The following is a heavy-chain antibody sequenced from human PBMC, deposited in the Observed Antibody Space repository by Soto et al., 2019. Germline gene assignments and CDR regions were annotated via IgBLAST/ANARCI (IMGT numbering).Heavy chain of an antibody. CDR2: IYYSGST. D-gene: IGHD5-18*01. CDR3: ARHRSSYGYWVFDY. Sequence: SETLSLTCTVSGGSISSSSYYWGWIRQPPGKGLEWIGSIYYSGSTYYNPSLKSRVTISVDTSKNQFSLKLSSVTAADTAVYYCARHRSSYGYWVFDYWGQGTLVTVSS. J-gene: IGHJ4*02. V-gene: IGHV4-39*01. CDR1: GGSISSSSYY.